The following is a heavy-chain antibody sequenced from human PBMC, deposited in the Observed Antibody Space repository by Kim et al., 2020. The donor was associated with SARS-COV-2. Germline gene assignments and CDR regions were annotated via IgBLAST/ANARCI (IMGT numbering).Heavy chain of an antibody. V-gene: IGHV4-39*07. CDR3: ARDGLIVVVVAATPLLGMDV. J-gene: IGHJ6*02. CDR1: GGSISSSSYY. Sequence: SETLSLTCTVSGGSISSSSYYWGWIRQPPGKGLEWIGSIYYSGSTYYNPSLKSRVTISVDTSKNQFSLKLSSVTAADTAVYYCARDGLIVVVVAATPLLGMDVWGQGTTVTVSS. D-gene: IGHD2-15*01. CDR2: IYYSGST.